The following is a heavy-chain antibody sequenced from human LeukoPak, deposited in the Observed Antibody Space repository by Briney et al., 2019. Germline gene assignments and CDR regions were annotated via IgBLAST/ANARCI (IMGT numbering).Heavy chain of an antibody. Sequence: SETLSLTCSVSGGSISNNYWTWIRQPAGKGLEWIGHFFPGGTTRYNPSLKSRVTMSVDKSSNQFSLSLSSVTAADAAVYYCARHRPGPYDYWGQGTLVTVSS. CDR1: GGSISNNY. CDR2: FFPGGTT. J-gene: IGHJ4*02. CDR3: ARHRPGPYDY. V-gene: IGHV4-4*07.